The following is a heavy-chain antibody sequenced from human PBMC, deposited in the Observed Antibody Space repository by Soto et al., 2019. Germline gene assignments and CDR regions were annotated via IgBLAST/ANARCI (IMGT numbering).Heavy chain of an antibody. CDR1: CYNFNIYG. J-gene: IGHJ5*02. CDR3: ARDPLEYWTSYWFDP. V-gene: IGHV1-18*01. CDR2: ISAYDGNT. D-gene: IGHD3-10*01. Sequence: ASVKVSCKASCYNFNIYGIHWVRYAPGQGLELMGRISAYDGNTTYVEKVQGRVTMTTDASTSTAYMELRSLRSDDTAVYYCARDPLEYWTSYWFDPWGQGTLVTVSS.